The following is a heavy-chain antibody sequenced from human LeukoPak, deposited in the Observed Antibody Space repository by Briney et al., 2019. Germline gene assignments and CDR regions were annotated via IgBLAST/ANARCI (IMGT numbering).Heavy chain of an antibody. J-gene: IGHJ4*02. D-gene: IGHD2-21*02. CDR2: IIPIFGTA. CDR1: GGTFSSYA. Sequence: ASVKVSCKASGGTFSSYAISWVRQAPGQGLEWMRGIIPIFGTANYAQKFQGRVTITADESTSTAYMELSSLRSEDMAVYYCARGTLAYCGGDCYSDFDYWGQGTLVTVSS. V-gene: IGHV1-69*13. CDR3: ARGTLAYCGGDCYSDFDY.